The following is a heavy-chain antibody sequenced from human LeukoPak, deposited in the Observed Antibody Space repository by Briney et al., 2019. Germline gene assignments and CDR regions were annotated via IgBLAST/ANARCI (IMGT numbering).Heavy chain of an antibody. CDR3: ASQRALGATSPYYYYYMDV. CDR2: INHSGST. Sequence: PSETLSLTCAVYGGSFSGYYWSWIRQPPGKGLEWIGEINHSGSTNYNPSLKSRVTISVDTSKNQFSLKLSSVTAADTAVYYCASQRALGATSPYYYYYMDVWGKGTTVTVSS. V-gene: IGHV4-34*01. J-gene: IGHJ6*03. D-gene: IGHD1-26*01. CDR1: GGSFSGYY.